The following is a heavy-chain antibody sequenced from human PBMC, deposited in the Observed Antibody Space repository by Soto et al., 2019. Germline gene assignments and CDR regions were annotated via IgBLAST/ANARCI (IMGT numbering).Heavy chain of an antibody. Sequence: GSLRLSCAASGFTFSNAWMSGVRQAPGKGLEWVGRIKSKTDGGTTDYAAPVKGRFTISRDDSKNTLYLQMNSLKTEDTAVYYCTTDGYGSGSYYNYYYGMDVWGQGTTVTVSS. CDR1: GFTFSNAW. J-gene: IGHJ6*02. CDR3: TTDGYGSGSYYNYYYGMDV. D-gene: IGHD3-10*01. CDR2: IKSKTDGGTT. V-gene: IGHV3-15*01.